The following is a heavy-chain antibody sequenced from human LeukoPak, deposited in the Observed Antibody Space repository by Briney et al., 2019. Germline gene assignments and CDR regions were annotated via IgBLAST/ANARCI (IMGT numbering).Heavy chain of an antibody. V-gene: IGHV4-59*01. CDR2: IYYSGST. D-gene: IGHD3-3*01. J-gene: IGHJ2*01. CDR3: ASSPYSDFWSGSDYWYFDL. CDR1: GGSISSYY. Sequence: SETLSLTCTVSGGSISSYYWSWIRQPPGKGLEWIGYIYYSGSTNYNPSLKSRVTISVDTSKNQFSLKLSSVTAADTAVYYCASSPYSDFWSGSDYWYFDLWGRGTLVTVSS.